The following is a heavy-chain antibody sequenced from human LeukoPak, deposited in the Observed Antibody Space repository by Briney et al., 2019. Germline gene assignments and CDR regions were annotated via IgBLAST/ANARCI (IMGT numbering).Heavy chain of an antibody. CDR3: ARGRHDITMIVVVMTSVSYYLDV. CDR1: GGSFSGYH. Sequence: PSETLSLTCAVYGGSFSGYHWTWIRQSPGKGLEWIGDINPSGSTYYNPSLKSRLTISVDTSKNQFSLNLRSVTAADTAVYYCARGRHDITMIVVVMTSVSYYLDVWGKGTTVTVS. V-gene: IGHV4-34*01. D-gene: IGHD3-22*01. J-gene: IGHJ6*03. CDR2: INPSGST.